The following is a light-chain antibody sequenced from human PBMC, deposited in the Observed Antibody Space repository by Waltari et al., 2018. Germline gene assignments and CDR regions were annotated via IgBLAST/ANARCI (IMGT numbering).Light chain of an antibody. CDR1: QGIGSY. Sequence: DIQLTQSPSFLSASVGDRVTITCRASQGIGSYLAWYQQKPWKAPKLVIYTAFTLQSGVPSMFSGSGSVTEFTLTISSLQPEDFATYYCQHLNDYPITFGQGTRLEIK. CDR2: TAF. J-gene: IGKJ5*01. CDR3: QHLNDYPIT. V-gene: IGKV1-9*01.